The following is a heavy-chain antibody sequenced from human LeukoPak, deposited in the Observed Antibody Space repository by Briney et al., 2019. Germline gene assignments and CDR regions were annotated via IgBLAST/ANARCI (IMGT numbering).Heavy chain of an antibody. J-gene: IGHJ3*02. V-gene: IGHV1-69*05. CDR3: ASATEGGGSSWYADAFDI. CDR1: GGTFSSYA. Sequence: ASVKVSCKASGGTFSSYAISWVRQAPGQGREWMGRIIPIFGTANYAQKFQGRVTITTDESTSTAYMELSSLRSEDTAVYYCASATEGGGSSWYADAFDIWGQGTMVTVSS. CDR2: IIPIFGTA. D-gene: IGHD6-13*01.